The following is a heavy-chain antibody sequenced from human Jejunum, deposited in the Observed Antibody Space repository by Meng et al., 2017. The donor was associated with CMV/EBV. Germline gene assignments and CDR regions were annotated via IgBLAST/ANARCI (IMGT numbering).Heavy chain of an antibody. Sequence: SGFTFDNYLMTWVRQAPGKGLEWVATIRKDGSEKYCVASVKGRFTISRDNAKNSVYLQMNSLRAEDTAIYYCARQIRGFSAMDVWGQGTTVTVSS. CDR2: IRKDGSEK. CDR1: GFTFDNYL. J-gene: IGHJ6*02. V-gene: IGHV3-7*03. D-gene: IGHD3-3*01. CDR3: ARQIRGFSAMDV.